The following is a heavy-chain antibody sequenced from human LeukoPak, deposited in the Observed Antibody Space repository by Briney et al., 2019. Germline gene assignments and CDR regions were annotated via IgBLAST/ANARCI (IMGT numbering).Heavy chain of an antibody. D-gene: IGHD5-18*01. Sequence: ASVKVSCKASGYTFTSYGISWVRQAPGQGLEWMGWISAYNGNTNYAQKLQGRVTMTTDTSTSTAYMELRSLRSDDTAVYYCASVVDTAMADYYYYMDVWGKGTTVTVSS. V-gene: IGHV1-18*01. J-gene: IGHJ6*03. CDR1: GYTFTSYG. CDR3: ASVVDTAMADYYYYMDV. CDR2: ISAYNGNT.